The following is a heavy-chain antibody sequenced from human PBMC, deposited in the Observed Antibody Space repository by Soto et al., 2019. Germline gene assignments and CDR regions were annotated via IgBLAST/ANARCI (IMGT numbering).Heavy chain of an antibody. CDR1: GGSISSSNW. V-gene: IGHV4-4*02. CDR2: IYHSGST. J-gene: IGHJ5*02. CDR3: ARDRQLWLRQYWFDP. Sequence: SETLSLTCAVSGGSISSSNWWSWVRQPPGKGLEWIGEIYHSGSTNYNPSLKSRVTISVDKSKNQFSLKLSSVTAADTAVYYCARDRQLWLRQYWFDPWGQGXLVTVSS. D-gene: IGHD5-18*01.